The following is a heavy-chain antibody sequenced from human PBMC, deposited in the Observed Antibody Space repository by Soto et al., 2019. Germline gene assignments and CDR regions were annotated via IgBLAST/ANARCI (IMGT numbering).Heavy chain of an antibody. CDR1: GGSFSGYY. CDR3: ARGHIVNSNLRVSWFDP. D-gene: IGHD1-7*01. CDR2: INHSGST. V-gene: IGHV4-34*01. J-gene: IGHJ5*01. Sequence: SETLSLTCAVYGGSFSGYYWSWIRQPPGKGLEWIGEINHSGSTNYNPSLKSRVTISVDTSKNQFSLKMSSVTAADTAVYYCARGHIVNSNLRVSWFDPWGQATTVTVS.